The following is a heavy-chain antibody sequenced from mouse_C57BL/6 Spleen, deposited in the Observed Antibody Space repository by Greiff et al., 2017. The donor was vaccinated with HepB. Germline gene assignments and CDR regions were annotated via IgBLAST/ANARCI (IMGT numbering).Heavy chain of an antibody. CDR1: GFTFSDYG. J-gene: IGHJ3*01. CDR2: ISSGSSTI. V-gene: IGHV5-17*01. Sequence: DVKLVESGGGLVKPGGSLKLSCAASGFTFSDYGMHWVRQAPEKGLEWVAYISSGSSTIYYADTVKGRFTISRDNAKNTLFLQMTSMRSEDRAMYYCGRREDGNYEFAYWGQGTLVTVSA. D-gene: IGHD2-1*01. CDR3: GRREDGNYEFAY.